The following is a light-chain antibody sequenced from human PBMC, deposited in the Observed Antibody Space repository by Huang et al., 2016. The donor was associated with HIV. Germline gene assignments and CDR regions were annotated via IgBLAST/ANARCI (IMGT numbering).Light chain of an antibody. CDR1: QSVNTN. J-gene: IGKJ1*01. Sequence: VMTQSPATLPVSPGERATLSGRARQSVNTNLAWYQKKPGQAPRLLIYSASARVTGIPARFSGSGSGTNFTLSISSLQSEDFALYYCHQYNDWPRTFGQGTKVEVK. V-gene: IGKV3-15*01. CDR3: HQYNDWPRT. CDR2: SAS.